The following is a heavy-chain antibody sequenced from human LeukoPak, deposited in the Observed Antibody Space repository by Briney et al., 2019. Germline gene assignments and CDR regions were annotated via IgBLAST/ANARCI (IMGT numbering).Heavy chain of an antibody. V-gene: IGHV4-34*01. CDR3: ARGPGSGWTPFDY. CDR2: INHSGST. J-gene: IGHJ4*02. D-gene: IGHD6-19*01. CDR1: GGSFSGYY. Sequence: SETLSLTCAVYGGSFSGYYWSWIRQPPGKGLEWIGEINHSGSTNYNPSLKSRVTISVDTSKNQLSLKLSSVTAADTAVYYCARGPGSGWTPFDYWGQGTLVTVSS.